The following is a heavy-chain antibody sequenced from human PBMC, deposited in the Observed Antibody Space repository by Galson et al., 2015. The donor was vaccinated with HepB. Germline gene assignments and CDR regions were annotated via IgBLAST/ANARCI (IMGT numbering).Heavy chain of an antibody. Sequence: SLRLSCAASGFTFSHYVMHWVRQAPGKGLEWVAVISYDGSSKYYADSVRGQFTISRDNSKNTVYLQINSLRPEDTAAYYCVRHPSPSDLTNFGVVIMAYFQHWGQGTLVTVSS. CDR3: VRHPSPSDLTNFGVVIMAYFQH. J-gene: IGHJ1*01. D-gene: IGHD3-3*01. V-gene: IGHV3-30-3*01. CDR2: ISYDGSSK. CDR1: GFTFSHYV.